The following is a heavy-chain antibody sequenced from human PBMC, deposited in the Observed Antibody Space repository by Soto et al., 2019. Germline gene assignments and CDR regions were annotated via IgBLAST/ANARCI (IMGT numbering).Heavy chain of an antibody. CDR1: GGTFSNDI. Sequence: ASVKVSFKTSGGTFSNDIITWVRQAPGQGLEWMGRIIPLLDTTNYAQKFQGRVTITADKSTGTAYMELNRLRSEDTAVYYCARHDCISSSCYYYYYYGMDVWGQGTTVTVSS. V-gene: IGHV1-69*08. J-gene: IGHJ6*02. CDR2: IIPLLDTT. D-gene: IGHD2-2*01. CDR3: ARHDCISSSCYYYYYYGMDV.